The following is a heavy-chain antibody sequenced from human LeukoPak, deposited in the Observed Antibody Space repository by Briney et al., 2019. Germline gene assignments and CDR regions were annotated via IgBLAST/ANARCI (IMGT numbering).Heavy chain of an antibody. CDR1: GITFSGAW. CDR3: ARVSGPGMNEYYHL. J-gene: IGHJ1*01. CDR2: INDDGSFR. V-gene: IGHV3-74*01. Sequence: GGSLRLSCAASGITFSGAWMHWVRQAPGKGLVWVSRINDDGSFRRYANSVKGRFTISRDNAKNTLFLQMDSLRAEDTPVYYCARVSGPGMNEYYHLWGQGTLVTVSS. D-gene: IGHD3-10*01.